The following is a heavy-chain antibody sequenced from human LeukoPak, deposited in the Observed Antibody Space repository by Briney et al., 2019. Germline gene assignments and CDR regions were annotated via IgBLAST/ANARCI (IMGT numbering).Heavy chain of an antibody. Sequence: ASVKVSCKASGYTFTSYGISWVRQAPGQGLEWMGWISAYNGNTNYAQKLQGRVTMTTDTSTSTAYMELRSLRSDDAAVYYCARDIGFYGSGTLADYWGQGTLVTVSS. CDR2: ISAYNGNT. D-gene: IGHD3-10*01. J-gene: IGHJ4*02. CDR1: GYTFTSYG. CDR3: ARDIGFYGSGTLADY. V-gene: IGHV1-18*01.